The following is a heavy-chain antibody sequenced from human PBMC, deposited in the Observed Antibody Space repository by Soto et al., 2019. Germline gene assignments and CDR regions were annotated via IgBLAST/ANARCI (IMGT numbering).Heavy chain of an antibody. Sequence: GGSLRLSCAASGFTCNTYDMNWVRQAPGKGLEWVSSTTTSSAYIYYADSLKGRITISRDNAKNSLFLQMNSLRAEDTAVYYYVRSGTARLLRHSWFDTWGQGTLVTVSS. J-gene: IGHJ5*02. CDR3: VRSGTARLLRHSWFDT. V-gene: IGHV3-21*01. CDR2: TTTSSAYI. D-gene: IGHD5-12*01. CDR1: GFTCNTYD.